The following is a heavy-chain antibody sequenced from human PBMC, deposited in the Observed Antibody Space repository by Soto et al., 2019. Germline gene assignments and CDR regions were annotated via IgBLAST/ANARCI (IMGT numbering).Heavy chain of an antibody. V-gene: IGHV4-59*01. J-gene: IGHJ5*02. CDR3: ARGSDTAMVTGDWFDP. Sequence: PSETLSLTCTVSGGSISSYYWSWMRQPPGKGLEWIGYIYYSGSTNYNPSLKSRVTISVDTSKNQFSLKLSSVTAADTAVYYCARGSDTAMVTGDWFDPWGQGTLVTVSS. CDR2: IYYSGST. CDR1: GGSISSYY. D-gene: IGHD5-18*01.